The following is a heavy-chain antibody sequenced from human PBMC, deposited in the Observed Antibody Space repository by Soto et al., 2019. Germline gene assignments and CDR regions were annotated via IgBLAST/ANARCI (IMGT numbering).Heavy chain of an antibody. J-gene: IGHJ4*02. V-gene: IGHV3-74*01. CDR1: RFTFSSFW. D-gene: IGHD2-21*01. CDR2: INSDGSST. Sequence: GGSLRLSCAASRFTFSSFWFHWVRQAPGKGLVWVSHINSDGSSTSYADSVKGRFTISRDNAKNTPYLQMNSLRAEDTAIYYCAKEGFGGGDCYSEDSWGQGTLVTVSS. CDR3: AKEGFGGGDCYSEDS.